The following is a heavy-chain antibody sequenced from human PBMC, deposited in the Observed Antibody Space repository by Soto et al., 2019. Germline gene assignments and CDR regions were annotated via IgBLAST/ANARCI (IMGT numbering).Heavy chain of an antibody. CDR2: IFYTGST. D-gene: IGHD2-2*01. CDR3: ARQGRVVIPSTMAKWFDP. J-gene: IGHJ5*02. Sequence: SETLSLTCTVSSASISSSTYYWGWIRQPPGKGLEWIGTIFYTGSTYYNPSLKSRVTISVDTSKNQFSLRLSSVTAADTAVYYCARQGRVVIPSTMAKWFDPWGQGTLVTVSS. CDR1: SASISSSTYY. V-gene: IGHV4-39*01.